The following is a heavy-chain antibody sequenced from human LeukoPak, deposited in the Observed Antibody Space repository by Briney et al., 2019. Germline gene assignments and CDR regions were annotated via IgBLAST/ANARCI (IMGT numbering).Heavy chain of an antibody. J-gene: IGHJ3*02. D-gene: IGHD3-16*01. CDR2: VYYSGST. Sequence: PSETLSLTCSVSGGSMSRSSFYWGWIRQSPGKGLEWIGSVYYSGSTYYNPSLKSRVTISVDTSKNQFSLILSSVTAADTAVYFCARGRHVTDKLGGDAFDIWGQGTTVTVSS. V-gene: IGHV4-39*07. CDR1: GGSMSRSSFY. CDR3: ARGRHVTDKLGGDAFDI.